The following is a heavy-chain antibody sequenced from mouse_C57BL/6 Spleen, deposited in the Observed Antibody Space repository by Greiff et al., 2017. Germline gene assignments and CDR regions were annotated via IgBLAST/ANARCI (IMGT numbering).Heavy chain of an antibody. CDR2: ISDGGSYT. Sequence: EVMLVESGGGLVKPGGSLKLSCAASGFTFSSYAMSWVRQTPEKRLEWVATISDGGSYTYYPDNVKGRFTFSRDNAKNNLYLQMSRLKSEVTALYYCARYYDNWKYCDYWGQGTTLTVSS. CDR1: GFTFSSYA. CDR3: ARYYDNWKYCDY. V-gene: IGHV5-4*03. D-gene: IGHD2-1*01. J-gene: IGHJ2*01.